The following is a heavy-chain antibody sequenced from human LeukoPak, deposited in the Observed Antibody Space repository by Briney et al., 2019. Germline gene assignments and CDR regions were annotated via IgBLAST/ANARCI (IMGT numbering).Heavy chain of an antibody. CDR1: GFTFHISW. J-gene: IGHJ4*02. CDR2: IKQDGSEK. Sequence: GGSLRLSCAASGFTFHISWMSWVRQAPGKGLEWVANIKQDGSEKYYVDSVKGRFTISRDNAKNSLYLQMNSLRAEDTAMYFCARVPSDYWGQGTLVTVSS. V-gene: IGHV3-7*02. CDR3: ARVPSDY.